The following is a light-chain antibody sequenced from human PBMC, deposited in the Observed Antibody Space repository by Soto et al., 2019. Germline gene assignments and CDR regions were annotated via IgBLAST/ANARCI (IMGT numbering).Light chain of an antibody. CDR3: GTWDSSLSARV. V-gene: IGLV1-51*01. J-gene: IGLJ3*02. CDR2: DNN. Sequence: QSVLTQPPSVSAAPGQKVTISCSGSSSNIGNHFVSWYQQLPGAVPKLLIYDNNERPSGIPDRFSGSKSGTSATLGITGLQTGDEADYYCGTWDSSLSARVFGGGTKLTVL. CDR1: SSNIGNHF.